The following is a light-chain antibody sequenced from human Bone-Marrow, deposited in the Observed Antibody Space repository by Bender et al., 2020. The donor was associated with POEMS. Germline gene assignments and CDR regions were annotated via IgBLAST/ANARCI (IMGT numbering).Light chain of an antibody. CDR1: TSNIGNNG. V-gene: IGLV1-44*01. CDR2: SSH. J-gene: IGLJ3*02. Sequence: QSVLTQPPSASGAPGQRVTISCSGGTSNIGNNGVHWYQQLPGKAPKLLIYSSHRRPSEVPDRFSGSRSGTSASLAISGLQSEDEADYYCAVWDDSLNGWVFGGGTKLTVL. CDR3: AVWDDSLNGWV.